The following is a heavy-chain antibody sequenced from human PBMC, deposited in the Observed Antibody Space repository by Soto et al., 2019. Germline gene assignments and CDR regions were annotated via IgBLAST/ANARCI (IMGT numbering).Heavy chain of an antibody. CDR3: AKRGRGGDRAGHFDY. CDR1: GDSVSSNSAA. V-gene: IGHV6-1*01. Sequence: SQTLSLTCAISGDSVSSNSAAWNWIRQSPSGGLEWLGRTYYRYKRYNDYAVSVKSRITINPDKSKNQFSLQMNSVTPEAPAVYLVAKRGRGGDRAGHFDYWGQGTLVTVSS. CDR2: TYYRYKRYN. J-gene: IGHJ4*02. D-gene: IGHD2-21*01.